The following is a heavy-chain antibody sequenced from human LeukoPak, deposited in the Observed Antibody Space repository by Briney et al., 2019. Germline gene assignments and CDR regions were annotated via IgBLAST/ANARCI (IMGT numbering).Heavy chain of an antibody. CDR1: GGSISSSSYY. Sequence: SETLSLTCTVSGGSISSSSYYWGWIRQPPGKGLEWIGSIYYSGSTYYNPSLKSRVTISVDTSKNQFSLKLSSVTAADTAVYYCSVSNGWYNWFDPWGQGTLVTVSS. CDR3: SVSNGWYNWFDP. D-gene: IGHD6-19*01. CDR2: IYYSGST. V-gene: IGHV4-39*03. J-gene: IGHJ5*02.